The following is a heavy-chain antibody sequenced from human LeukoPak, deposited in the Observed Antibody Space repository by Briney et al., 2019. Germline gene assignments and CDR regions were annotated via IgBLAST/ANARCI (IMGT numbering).Heavy chain of an antibody. CDR2: ILDDGTNK. J-gene: IGHJ5*01. D-gene: IGHD4-17*01. Sequence: GGSLRLSCAASGFTFKTYNMHWVRQAPGKGLEWVAVILDDGTNKVYADSVKGRFTISRDNFKNTLYLQMNSLRAEDTAVYYCGGVAGTVTNGFDSWGQGTLVNVS. CDR3: GGVAGTVTNGFDS. CDR1: GFTFKTYN. V-gene: IGHV3-30-3*01.